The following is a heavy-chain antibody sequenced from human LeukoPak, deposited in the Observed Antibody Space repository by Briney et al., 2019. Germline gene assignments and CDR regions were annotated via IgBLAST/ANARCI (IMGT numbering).Heavy chain of an antibody. Sequence: GGSLRLSCAASGFTFSSYSMNWVRQAPGKGLEWVSSISSSSSYIYYADSVKGRFTISRDNAKNSLYLQMNSLRAEDTAVYYCARRPNPYYYDSSGYYEFWDYWGQGTLVAVSS. CDR2: ISSSSSYI. J-gene: IGHJ4*02. V-gene: IGHV3-21*01. CDR1: GFTFSSYS. CDR3: ARRPNPYYYDSSGYYEFWDY. D-gene: IGHD3-22*01.